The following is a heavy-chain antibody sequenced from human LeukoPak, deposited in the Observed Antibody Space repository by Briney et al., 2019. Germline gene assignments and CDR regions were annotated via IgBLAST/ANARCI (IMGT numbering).Heavy chain of an antibody. CDR1: GGSFSGYC. J-gene: IGHJ4*02. CDR2: INHSGST. Sequence: SETLSLTCAVDGGSFSGYCWGWVRQPPGEGRGWVGEINHSGSTNYTPSLKSRVTISVDTSKNQFSLKLSSVTAADTAVYCCARVFALNIAAAGPIDYWGQGTLVTVSS. CDR3: ARVFALNIAAAGPIDY. V-gene: IGHV4-34*01. D-gene: IGHD6-13*01.